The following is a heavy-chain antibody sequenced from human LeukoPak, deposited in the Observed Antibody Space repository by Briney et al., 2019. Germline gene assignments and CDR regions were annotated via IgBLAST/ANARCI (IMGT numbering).Heavy chain of an antibody. CDR2: INPNSGDT. J-gene: IGHJ3*02. CDR1: GSTFTAYY. CDR3: ARDVSSISSATDTFDM. V-gene: IGHV1-2*06. D-gene: IGHD6-6*01. Sequence: ASVKLSCKASGSTFTAYYMHWVRQAHGQGQGWVGRINPNSGDTNYAQKFQGRVTMTRDASISTVYMELTGLRSDDTAVYYCARDVSSISSATDTFDMWGQGTVVTVSS.